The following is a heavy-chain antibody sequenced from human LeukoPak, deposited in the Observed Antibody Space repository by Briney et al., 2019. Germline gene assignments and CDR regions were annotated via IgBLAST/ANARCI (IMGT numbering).Heavy chain of an antibody. V-gene: IGHV3-74*01. CDR2: INGDGSGT. J-gene: IGHJ4*02. CDR3: AKVTYDYVWGSYES. D-gene: IGHD3-16*01. CDR1: GFTFSGYW. Sequence: AGGSLRLSCAASGFTFSGYWMHWVRQAPGKGLVWVSRINGDGSGTNYADSVKGRFTISRDNAKNTLYLQMNSLRAEDTAVYYCAKVTYDYVWGSYESWGQGTLVTVSS.